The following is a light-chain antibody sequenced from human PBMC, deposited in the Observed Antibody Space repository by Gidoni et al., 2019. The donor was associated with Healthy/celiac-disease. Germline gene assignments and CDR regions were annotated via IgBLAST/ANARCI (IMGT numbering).Light chain of an antibody. Sequence: EIVMTQSPATLSVSPGERATLSFRASQSVSSNLAGYQQKPGQAHRLLIYGASTRATGIPARFSGSGSGTDFTLTISSLQSEDFAVYYCQQYNNWPPSITFGQGTRLEIK. V-gene: IGKV3-15*01. CDR2: GAS. CDR1: QSVSSN. CDR3: QQYNNWPPSIT. J-gene: IGKJ5*01.